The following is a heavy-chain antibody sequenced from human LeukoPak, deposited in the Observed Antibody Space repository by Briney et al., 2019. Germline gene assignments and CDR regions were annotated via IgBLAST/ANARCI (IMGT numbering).Heavy chain of an antibody. CDR1: GYTFTGYY. V-gene: IGHV1-2*02. D-gene: IGHD3-22*01. J-gene: IGHJ3*02. Sequence: ASVKVSCKASGYTFTGYYMHWVRQAPGQGLEWMGWINPNSGGTNYAQKFQGRVTMTRDTSISTAYMELSRLRSDDTAVYYCARISYYDSSGYYWFDAFDIWGQGTMVTVSS. CDR2: INPNSGGT. CDR3: ARISYYDSSGYYWFDAFDI.